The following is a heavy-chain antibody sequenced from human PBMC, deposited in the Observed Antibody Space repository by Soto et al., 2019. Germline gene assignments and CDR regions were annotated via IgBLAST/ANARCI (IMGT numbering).Heavy chain of an antibody. CDR2: ISWNSDKI. J-gene: IGHJ3*01. V-gene: IGHV3-9*01. D-gene: IGHD1-26*01. CDR1: GFTFDDYP. CDR3: AKDRDGGSYFDLPDSFDV. Sequence: EMLLVESGGDLVQPDRSLKLSCAASGFTFDDYPMHWVRQRPGKGQEWVSTISWNSDKIAYADSVKGRFTVSRDNAKNSLYLQMNSLRVDDTALYYCAKDRDGGSYFDLPDSFDVWGQGTGVTVSS.